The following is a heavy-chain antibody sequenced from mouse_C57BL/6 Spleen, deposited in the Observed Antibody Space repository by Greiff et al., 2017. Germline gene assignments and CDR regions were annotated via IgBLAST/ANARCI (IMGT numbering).Heavy chain of an antibody. V-gene: IGHV10-1*01. D-gene: IGHD2-3*01. Sequence: EVKLVESGGGLVQPKGSLKLSCAASGFSFNTYAMNWVRQAPGKGLEWVARIRSKSNNYATYYADSVKDRFTISRDDSESMLYLQMNNLKTEDTAMYYCVRSDYDGFSSPFAYWGQGTLVTVSA. J-gene: IGHJ3*01. CDR1: GFSFNTYA. CDR3: VRSDYDGFSSPFAY. CDR2: IRSKSNNYAT.